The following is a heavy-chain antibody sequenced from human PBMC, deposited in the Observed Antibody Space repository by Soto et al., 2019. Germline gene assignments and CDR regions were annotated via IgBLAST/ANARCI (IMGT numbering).Heavy chain of an antibody. CDR1: GFTFSSRA. Sequence: PGGSLRLSCAASGFTFSSRAMTWVRQTPGKGLEWVSSISNNGGSTYYADSVKGRFTISRDNSKNTLHLQMNSLRAEDTAVYYCAKAHGSSRYYFDYWGQGALVTVSS. V-gene: IGHV3-23*01. CDR2: ISNNGGST. CDR3: AKAHGSSRYYFDY. J-gene: IGHJ4*02. D-gene: IGHD6-13*01.